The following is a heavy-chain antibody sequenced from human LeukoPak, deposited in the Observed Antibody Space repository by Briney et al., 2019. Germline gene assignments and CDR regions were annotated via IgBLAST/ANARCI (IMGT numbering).Heavy chain of an antibody. Sequence: ASETLSLTCTVSGGSIRSSTYYWGWIRKPPRKGLEWIGSIYYSGSTYYNPSLKSRVTISVDTSKNQFSLKLSSVTAADTAVYYCARRDFTGATDAFDIWGQGMLVTVSS. J-gene: IGHJ3*02. D-gene: IGHD1-26*01. CDR2: IYYSGST. CDR1: GGSIRSSTYY. V-gene: IGHV4-39*01. CDR3: ARRDFTGATDAFDI.